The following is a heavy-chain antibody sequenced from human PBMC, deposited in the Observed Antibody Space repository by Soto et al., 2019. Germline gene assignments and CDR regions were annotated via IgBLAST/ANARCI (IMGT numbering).Heavy chain of an antibody. Sequence: SETLSLTCTVSGGSISSSSYYWGWIRQPPGKGLEWIGSIYYSGSTYYNPSLKSRVTISVDTSKNQFSLKLSSVTAADTAVYYCARHRGGTYHHPYYFDYWGQGTLVTVSS. CDR3: ARHRGGTYHHPYYFDY. CDR1: GGSISSSSYY. CDR2: IYYSGST. D-gene: IGHD1-26*01. V-gene: IGHV4-39*01. J-gene: IGHJ4*02.